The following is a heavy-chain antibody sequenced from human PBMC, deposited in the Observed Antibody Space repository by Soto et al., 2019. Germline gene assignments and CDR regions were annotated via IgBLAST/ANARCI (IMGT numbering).Heavy chain of an antibody. CDR3: ARRGGSSSGYYYYAMDV. V-gene: IGHV4-31*03. D-gene: IGHD6-6*01. Sequence: TLSLTCSVSSDSLNSGGYYWSWIRQHPGKGLEWIGYIYSNGDTYYNPSLKSRVTISVDTSKNQFSLNLTSVTAADTAVYYCARRGGSSSGYYYYAMDVWGQGTTVTVSS. CDR2: IYSNGDT. J-gene: IGHJ6*02. CDR1: SDSLNSGGYY.